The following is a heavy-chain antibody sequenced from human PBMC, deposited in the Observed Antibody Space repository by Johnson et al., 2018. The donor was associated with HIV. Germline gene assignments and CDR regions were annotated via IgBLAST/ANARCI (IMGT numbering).Heavy chain of an antibody. CDR3: ATGNYYGSGSYAGYSAPFDI. J-gene: IGHJ3*02. CDR2: IGSAGDT. CDR1: GFTFSSYD. V-gene: IGHV3-13*01. D-gene: IGHD3-10*01. Sequence: VQLVESGGGLVQPGGSLRLSCAASGFTFSSYDMHWVRQATGKGLEWVSAIGSAGDTYYPGSVKGRFTISRENAKNSLYLQMNSLRAGDTAVYYCATGNYYGSGSYAGYSAPFDIWGQGTMVTVSS.